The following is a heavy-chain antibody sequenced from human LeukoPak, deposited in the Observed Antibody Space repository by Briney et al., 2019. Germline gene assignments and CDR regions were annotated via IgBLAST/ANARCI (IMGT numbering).Heavy chain of an antibody. CDR2: ISGSSSYI. V-gene: IGHV3-21*01. Sequence: GGSLRLSCAASGFTFSSYGMSWVRQAPGKGLEWVSSISGSSSYIYYADSVKGRFTISRDNAKKSLYPQMSSLRAEDTAVYYCAFYYYYGMDVWGQGTTVTVSS. CDR3: AFYYYYGMDV. CDR1: GFTFSSYG. J-gene: IGHJ6*02.